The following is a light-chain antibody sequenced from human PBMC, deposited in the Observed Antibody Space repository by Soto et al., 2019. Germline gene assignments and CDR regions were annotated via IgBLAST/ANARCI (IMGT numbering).Light chain of an antibody. Sequence: QPVLTQSPSASASLGASVKLTCTLSSGHSSYDIAWTQQQPEKGPRYLMKLNSDGSHSKGDGIPDRFSGSSSGAERYLTSSSLQSEDEADYYCQTWGNGFWVFGGGTKLTVL. J-gene: IGLJ3*02. CDR3: QTWGNGFWV. CDR2: LNSDGSH. V-gene: IGLV4-69*01. CDR1: SGHSSYD.